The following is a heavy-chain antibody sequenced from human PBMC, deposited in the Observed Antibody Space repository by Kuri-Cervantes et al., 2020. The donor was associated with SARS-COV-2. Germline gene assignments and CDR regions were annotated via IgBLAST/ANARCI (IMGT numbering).Heavy chain of an antibody. V-gene: IGHV4-34*01. J-gene: IGHJ4*02. D-gene: IGHD5-18*01. CDR3: ARGYSYGYEKASDY. CDR1: GGPFSGYY. Sequence: ESLKISCAVYGGPFSGYYWSWIRQPPGKGLEWIGEINHSGSTNYNPSLKSRVTISVDTSKNQFSLKLSSVTAADTAVYYCARGYSYGYEKASDYWGQGTLVTVSS. CDR2: INHSGST.